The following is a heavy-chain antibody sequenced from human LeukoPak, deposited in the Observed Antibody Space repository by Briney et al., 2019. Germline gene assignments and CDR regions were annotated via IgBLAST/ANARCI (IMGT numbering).Heavy chain of an antibody. Sequence: GGSLRLCCAASGFTFSNLWMSWVRQSPGKGLKWVANIKQDGSEKYYVDSVKGRFTISRDNAQNSLYLQMNSLRAEDTAIYYCATSTAAAGTDWGQGTLVTVSS. J-gene: IGHJ4*02. V-gene: IGHV3-7*03. D-gene: IGHD6-13*01. CDR3: ATSTAAAGTD. CDR2: IKQDGSEK. CDR1: GFTFSNLW.